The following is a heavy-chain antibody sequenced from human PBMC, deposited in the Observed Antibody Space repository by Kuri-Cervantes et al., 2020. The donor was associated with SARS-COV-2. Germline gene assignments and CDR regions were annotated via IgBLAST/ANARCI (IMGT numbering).Heavy chain of an antibody. Sequence: GGSLRLSCAVYGGSFSGYYWSWIRQPPGKGLEWVANIKQDGSEKYYVDSVKGRFTISRDNAKNSLYLQMNSLRAEDTAVYYCARRITIFGVVIIRRWFDPWGQGTLVTVSS. D-gene: IGHD3-3*01. J-gene: IGHJ5*02. CDR1: GGSFSGYY. CDR2: IKQDGSEK. V-gene: IGHV3-7*01. CDR3: ARRITIFGVVIIRRWFDP.